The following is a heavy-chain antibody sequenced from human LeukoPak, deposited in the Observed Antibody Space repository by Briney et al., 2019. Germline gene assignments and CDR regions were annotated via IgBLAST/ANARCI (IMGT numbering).Heavy chain of an antibody. CDR2: IYYSGST. CDR1: GGSISSYY. J-gene: IGHJ4*02. CDR3: ARLKGALTVWGFDY. Sequence: PSETLSLTCTVSGGSISSYYWNWIRQPPGKGLEWIVYIYYSGSTNYNPSLKSRVTISVDTSKNQYSLKLSSVTAADTAVYYCARLKGALTVWGFDYWGQGTLVTVSS. V-gene: IGHV4-59*08. D-gene: IGHD3-16*01.